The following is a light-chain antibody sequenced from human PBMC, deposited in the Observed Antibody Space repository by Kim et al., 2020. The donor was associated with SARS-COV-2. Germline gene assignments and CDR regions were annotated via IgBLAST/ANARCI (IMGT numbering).Light chain of an antibody. CDR1: RSVSRSC. J-gene: IGKJ4*01. V-gene: IGKV3-20*01. CDR2: DAS. Sequence: PGERATLSCRASRSVSRSCLAWYQQKPGQAPRLLIYDASSRATGIPDRFSGSGSGTDFTLTSSRLEPEDFAVYYCQQYGTSPQYIFDPATTPPLTFGRGTKVDIK. CDR3: QQYGTSPQYIFDPATTPPLT.